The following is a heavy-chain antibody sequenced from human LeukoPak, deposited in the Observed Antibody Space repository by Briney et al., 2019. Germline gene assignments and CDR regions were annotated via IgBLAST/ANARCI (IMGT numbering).Heavy chain of an antibody. CDR3: AKAGYSSSWSYYDY. CDR1: GFTFSSYG. V-gene: IGHV3-30*02. CDR2: IRYDGSNK. Sequence: GESLRLSCAASGFTFSSYGMHWVRQAPGKGLEWVAFIRYDGSNKYYADSVKGRFTISRDNSKNTLYLQMNSLRAEDTAVYYCAKAGYSSSWSYYDYCGQGTLVTVSS. J-gene: IGHJ4*02. D-gene: IGHD6-13*01.